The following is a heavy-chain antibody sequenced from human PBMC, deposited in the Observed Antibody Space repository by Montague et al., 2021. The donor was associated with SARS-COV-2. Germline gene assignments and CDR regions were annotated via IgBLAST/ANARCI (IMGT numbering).Heavy chain of an antibody. CDR2: SNHRGST. CDR3: ARQQESFGSRSYRGIDY. D-gene: IGHD3-10*01. J-gene: IGHJ4*02. Sequence: SETLSLTCAVYGGSFSNYYWSWIRQPPGKGLEWIGDSNHRGSTXXXPSXXXRVTISVDTSKNQFSLKLSSVTAADTAVYYCARQQESFGSRSYRGIDYWGQGTLVTVSS. CDR1: GGSFSNYY. V-gene: IGHV4-34*01.